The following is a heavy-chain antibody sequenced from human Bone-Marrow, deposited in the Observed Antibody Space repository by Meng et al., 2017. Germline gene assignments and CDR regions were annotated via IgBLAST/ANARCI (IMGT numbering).Heavy chain of an antibody. V-gene: IGHV4-4*02. CDR1: GASVSSGYW. J-gene: IGHJ4*02. CDR2: FHHSGTT. CDR3: AASPGWWRIDS. Sequence: QVQLQESGPGLVKPSGTLSLPCGVSGASVSSGYWWTWVRQPPGKGLEWIGEFHHSGTTNYNPSLRSRVTISVDTSKNQFSLRLTSVTAADTAVYYCAASPGWWRIDSWGQGTLVTVSS. D-gene: IGHD6-19*01.